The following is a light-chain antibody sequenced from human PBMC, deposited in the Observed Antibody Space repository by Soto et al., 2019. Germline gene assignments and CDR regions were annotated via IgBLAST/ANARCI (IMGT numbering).Light chain of an antibody. CDR2: AAS. CDR3: QQYYSYPGT. V-gene: IGKV1-8*01. CDR1: QGISSY. J-gene: IGKJ1*01. Sequence: AIRMTQSPSSLSASTGDRVTITCRASQGISSYLAWYQQKPGKAPKLLIYAASTLQSGVPSRFKRSWSGTDFTLTISCLQSEDFATYYCQQYYSYPGTFGQGTKVDIK.